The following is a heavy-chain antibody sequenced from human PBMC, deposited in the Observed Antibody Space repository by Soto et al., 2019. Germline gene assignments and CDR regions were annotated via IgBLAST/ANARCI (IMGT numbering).Heavy chain of an antibody. CDR1: GFTFSSYA. D-gene: IGHD3-3*01. CDR3: AKVVGYDFWSGYSPFDY. Sequence: GGSLRLSCAASGFTFSSYAMSWVRQAPGKGLEWVSAISGSGGSTYYADSVKGRFTISRDNSKNTLYLQMNSLRAEDTAVYYCAKVVGYDFWSGYSPFDYWGQGTLVTVSS. J-gene: IGHJ4*02. V-gene: IGHV3-23*01. CDR2: ISGSGGST.